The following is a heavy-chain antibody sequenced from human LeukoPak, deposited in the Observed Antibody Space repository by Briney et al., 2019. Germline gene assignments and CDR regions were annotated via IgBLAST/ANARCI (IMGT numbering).Heavy chain of an antibody. CDR1: GFTFSSYA. Sequence: GGSLRLSCAASGFTFSSYAMHWVRQAPGKGLEWVAVISYDGSNKYYADSVKGRFTISRDNSKNTLYLQMNSLRSEDTAVYYCARALKGGKDYWGQGTLVTVSS. CDR2: ISYDGSNK. V-gene: IGHV3-30-3*01. CDR3: ARALKGGKDY. J-gene: IGHJ4*02. D-gene: IGHD3-16*01.